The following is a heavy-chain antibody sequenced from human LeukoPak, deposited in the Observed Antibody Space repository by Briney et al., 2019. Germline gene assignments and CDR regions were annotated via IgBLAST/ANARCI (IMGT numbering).Heavy chain of an antibody. V-gene: IGHV3-30*18. CDR3: AKDRRYTFGYVDY. CDR2: ISYDGSNK. CDR1: GFTFNSYA. J-gene: IGHJ4*02. Sequence: GGSLRLSCAASGFTFNSYAMHWVRQAPGKGLEWVAVISYDGSNKYYADSVKGRFTISRDNSKNTLYLQMNSLRAEDTAVYYCAKDRRYTFGYVDYWGQGPLVPVPS. D-gene: IGHD5-18*01.